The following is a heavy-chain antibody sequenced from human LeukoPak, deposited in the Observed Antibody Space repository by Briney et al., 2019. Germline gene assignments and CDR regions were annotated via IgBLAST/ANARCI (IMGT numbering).Heavy chain of an antibody. CDR2: INHSGST. Sequence: ASETLSLTCAVYGGSFSGCYWSWIRQPPGKGLEWIGEINHSGSTNYNPSLKSRVTISVDTSKNQFSLKLSSVTAADTAVYYCARGYYDFWSGYLNWGQGALVTVSS. CDR3: ARGYYDFWSGYLN. D-gene: IGHD3-3*01. V-gene: IGHV4-34*01. CDR1: GGSFSGCY. J-gene: IGHJ4*02.